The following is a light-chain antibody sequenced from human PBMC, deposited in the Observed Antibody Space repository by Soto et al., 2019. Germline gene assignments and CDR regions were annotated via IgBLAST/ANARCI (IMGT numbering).Light chain of an antibody. CDR3: QQYNSYSRT. CDR1: QSVSSS. Sequence: EVVMTQSPSTLSVSLGDRATLSCRASQSVSSSLAWYQQKPGKGPKLLIYGASSRATGVPDRFSGSGSGTDFTLTISRLQPDDFAAYYCQQYNSYSRTFGQGTKVDI. V-gene: IGKV3-15*01. J-gene: IGKJ1*01. CDR2: GAS.